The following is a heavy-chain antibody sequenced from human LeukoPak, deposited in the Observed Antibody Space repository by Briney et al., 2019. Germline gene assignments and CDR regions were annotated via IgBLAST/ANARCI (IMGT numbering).Heavy chain of an antibody. J-gene: IGHJ5*02. D-gene: IGHD4-11*01. Sequence: SVKVSCKVSGGTFSSYAISWVRQAPGQGLEWMGGIIRIFGTAKYAQKFQGRVTITADKSTSTAYMELSSLTSEDTAVYYCASSSSSTTATSLDPWGQGTLVTVSS. CDR3: ASSSSSTTATSLDP. V-gene: IGHV1-69*06. CDR1: GGTFSSYA. CDR2: IIRIFGTA.